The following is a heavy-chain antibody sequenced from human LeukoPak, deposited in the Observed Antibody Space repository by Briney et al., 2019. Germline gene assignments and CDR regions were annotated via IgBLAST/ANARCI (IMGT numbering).Heavy chain of an antibody. CDR1: GFSFSSYG. D-gene: IGHD3-16*01. CDR2: IWFDGTST. V-gene: IGHV3-30*02. J-gene: IGHJ4*02. Sequence: SGGSLRLSCVASGFSFSSYGMHWVRQAPGKGLEWVAYIWFDGTSTHYGDSVKGRFNISRDNSKNTLHLQMNSLRTEDTAVYHCAKDSGNWGIDYWGQGTLVTVSS. CDR3: AKDSGNWGIDY.